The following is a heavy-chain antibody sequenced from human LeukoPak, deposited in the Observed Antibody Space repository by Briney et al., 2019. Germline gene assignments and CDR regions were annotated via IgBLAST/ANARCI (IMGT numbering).Heavy chain of an antibody. J-gene: IGHJ3*02. CDR1: GXXXXSYX. D-gene: IGHD6-13*01. CDR3: ARAQYSSSWYISEAFDI. CDR2: XXYDGSNK. Sequence: GGSLRLSCAASGXXXXSYXXHWVRXAXXXXXXXXXXXXYDGSNKYYADSVKGRFTISRDNSKNTLYLQMNSLRAEDTAVYYCARAQYSSSWYISEAFDIWGQGTMVTVSS. V-gene: IGHV3-33*01.